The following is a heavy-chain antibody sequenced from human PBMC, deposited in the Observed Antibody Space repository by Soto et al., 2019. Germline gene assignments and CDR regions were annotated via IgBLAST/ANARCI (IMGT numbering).Heavy chain of an antibody. CDR3: ARGPYDYGDYAGLDFDY. Sequence: VQLVESGGGLVQPGGSLRLSCAASGFTFSSYSMNWVRQAPGKGLEWVSSISSSSSYIYYADSVKGRFTISRDNAKNSLYLQMNSLRAEDTAVYYCARGPYDYGDYAGLDFDYWGQGTLVTVSS. J-gene: IGHJ4*02. V-gene: IGHV3-21*01. CDR1: GFTFSSYS. D-gene: IGHD4-17*01. CDR2: ISSSSSYI.